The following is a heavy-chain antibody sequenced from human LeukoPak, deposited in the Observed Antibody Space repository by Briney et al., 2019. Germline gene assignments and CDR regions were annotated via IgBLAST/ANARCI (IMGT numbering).Heavy chain of an antibody. CDR3: ARATGTTVVTREPYYFDY. Sequence: GGSLRLSCAASGFTFSNAWMSWVRQAPGRGLEWVANIKQDESEKYYVDSVKGRFTISRDNAKNSLYLQMNSLRAEDTAVYYCARATGTTVVTREPYYFDYWGQGTLVTVSS. J-gene: IGHJ4*02. CDR2: IKQDESEK. V-gene: IGHV3-7*01. D-gene: IGHD4-23*01. CDR1: GFTFSNAW.